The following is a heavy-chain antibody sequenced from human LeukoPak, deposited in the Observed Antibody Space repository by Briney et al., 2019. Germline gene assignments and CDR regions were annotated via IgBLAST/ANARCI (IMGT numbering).Heavy chain of an antibody. Sequence: AGGSLRLSCAASGFNYSSCTMNWVRQAPGMGLEWLSYISASRDITYYADSVKGRFTISRDNSKNTLYLQMNSLRAEDTAVYYCARADTAMGDWGQGTLVTVSS. D-gene: IGHD5-18*01. V-gene: IGHV3-48*01. J-gene: IGHJ4*02. CDR1: GFNYSSCT. CDR3: ARADTAMGD. CDR2: ISASRDIT.